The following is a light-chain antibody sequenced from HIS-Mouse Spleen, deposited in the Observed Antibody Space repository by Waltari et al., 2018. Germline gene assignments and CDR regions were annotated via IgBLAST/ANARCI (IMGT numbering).Light chain of an antibody. J-gene: IGLJ3*02. Sequence: SYELTQPPSVSVSPGQTARITCSGDALPKQYAYWYQQKPGQPPVLVIYKDSERPSGIPERFSGSSSGTTVTLTISGVQAEDEADYYCQSADSSGTNWVFGGGTKLTVL. CDR2: KDS. CDR1: ALPKQY. CDR3: QSADSSGTNWV. V-gene: IGLV3-25*03.